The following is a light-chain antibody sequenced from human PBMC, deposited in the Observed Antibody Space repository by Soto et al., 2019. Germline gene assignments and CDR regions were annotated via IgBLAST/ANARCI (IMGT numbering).Light chain of an antibody. CDR3: GSYTSSSNYV. J-gene: IGLJ1*01. V-gene: IGLV2-14*02. Sequence: QSALTQPASLSGSPGQSITISCTGTRSDIGSYNSIAWYQQHPGKAPRVVIFGVTKRPSGISDRFSGSKSGYTASLTISGLQAEDEAVYYCGSYTSSSNYVFGTGTKVTVL. CDR1: RSDIGSYNS. CDR2: GVT.